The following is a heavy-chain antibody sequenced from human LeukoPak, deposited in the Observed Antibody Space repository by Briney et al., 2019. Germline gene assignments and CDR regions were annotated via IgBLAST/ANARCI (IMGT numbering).Heavy chain of an antibody. CDR3: ARSGVDTAMDY. D-gene: IGHD5-18*01. J-gene: IGHJ4*02. V-gene: IGHV3-30-3*01. CDR2: ISYDGSNK. Sequence: GGSLRLSCAASGFTFSSYAMHWVRQAPGKGLEWVAVISYDGSNKYYADSVKGRFTISRDNSKSTLYLQMNSLRAEDTAVYYCARSGVDTAMDYWGQGTLVTVSS. CDR1: GFTFSSYA.